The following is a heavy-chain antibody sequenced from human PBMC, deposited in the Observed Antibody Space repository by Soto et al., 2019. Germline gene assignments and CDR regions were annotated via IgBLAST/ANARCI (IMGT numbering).Heavy chain of an antibody. D-gene: IGHD3-9*01. CDR2: INHSGST. Sequence: PSETLSLTCAVYGGSFSGYYWSWIRQPPGKGLEWIGEINHSGSTNYSPSLKSRVTISVDTSKNQFSLKLSSVTAADTAVYYCARAGNDILTGRLKWFDPWGQGTLVTVSS. CDR1: GGSFSGYY. J-gene: IGHJ5*02. CDR3: ARAGNDILTGRLKWFDP. V-gene: IGHV4-34*01.